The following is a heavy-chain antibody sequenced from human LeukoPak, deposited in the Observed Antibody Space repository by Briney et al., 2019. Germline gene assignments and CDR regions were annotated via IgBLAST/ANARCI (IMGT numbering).Heavy chain of an antibody. CDR2: INTNTGNP. Sequence: ASVKVSCKASGYTFTSYAMNWVRQAPGQGLEWMGWINTNTGNPTYAQGFTGRFVFCLDTSVSTAYLQISSLKAEDTAVYYCARDLGSGWYSDAFDIWGQGTMVTVSS. D-gene: IGHD6-19*01. CDR1: GYTFTSYA. J-gene: IGHJ3*02. V-gene: IGHV7-4-1*02. CDR3: ARDLGSGWYSDAFDI.